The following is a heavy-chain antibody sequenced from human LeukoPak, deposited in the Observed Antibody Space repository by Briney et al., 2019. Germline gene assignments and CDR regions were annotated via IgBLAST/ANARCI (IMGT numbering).Heavy chain of an antibody. V-gene: IGHV4-4*02. CDR3: AREAATNDDAFDI. CDR2: IYHSGST. CDR1: GGSISSNNW. D-gene: IGHD2-15*01. Sequence: PSGTLSLTCAVSGGSISSNNWWGWVRQPPGKGLEWIGEIYHSGSTNYNPSLKSRVTISVDTSKNQFSLKLSSVTAADTAVYYCAREAATNDDAFDIWGQGTMVTVSS. J-gene: IGHJ3*02.